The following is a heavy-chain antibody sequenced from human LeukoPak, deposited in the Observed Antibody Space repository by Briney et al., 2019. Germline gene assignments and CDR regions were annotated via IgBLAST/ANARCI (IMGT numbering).Heavy chain of an antibody. V-gene: IGHV4-59*01. CDR3: ARAEAAAYADY. CDR1: DGSITNDD. J-gene: IGHJ4*02. D-gene: IGHD6-13*01. Sequence: SETLSLTCTVSDGSITNDDWSWVRQPPGKGLEFIGHVHYSGTANYKPSLRSRVTISIATSKQQFFLKLKSVTAADTAVYYCARAEAAAYADYWGQGTRVTVSS. CDR2: VHYSGTA.